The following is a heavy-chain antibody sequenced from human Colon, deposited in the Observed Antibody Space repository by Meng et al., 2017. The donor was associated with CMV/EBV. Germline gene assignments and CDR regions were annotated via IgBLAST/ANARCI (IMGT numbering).Heavy chain of an antibody. D-gene: IGHD1-14*01. Sequence: ELPLVWAGGGLVQPGGALRLSCAVSDFNVSGGYMSWVRQAPGKGLEWVSSIFSNGNTYYADSVKGRFTISRDDSKNILFLQMNTLRAEDTAVYSCADFENGPGYWGQGTLVTVSS. J-gene: IGHJ4*02. CDR3: ADFENGPGY. CDR1: DFNVSGGY. V-gene: IGHV3-66*01. CDR2: IFSNGNT.